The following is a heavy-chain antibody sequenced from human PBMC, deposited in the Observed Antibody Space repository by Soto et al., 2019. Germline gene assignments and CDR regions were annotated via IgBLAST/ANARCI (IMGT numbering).Heavy chain of an antibody. Sequence: QVQVQESGPGLVKPSETLSLICTVSGGSISSYYWSWIRQPPGKGLEWIGYIYYSGSTNYNPSLKSRVTISVDTSKNQFSLKLNSVTAADTAVYYCAREYSGSYLEYFDYWGQGTQVTVSS. CDR3: AREYSGSYLEYFDY. J-gene: IGHJ4*02. CDR1: GGSISSYY. CDR2: IYYSGST. D-gene: IGHD1-26*01. V-gene: IGHV4-59*01.